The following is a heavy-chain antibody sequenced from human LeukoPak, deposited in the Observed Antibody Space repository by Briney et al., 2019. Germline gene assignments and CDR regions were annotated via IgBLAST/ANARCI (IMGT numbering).Heavy chain of an antibody. V-gene: IGHV4-59*01. Sequence: SETLSLTCTVSGDSISSDYWSWIRQPPGKGLEWIGYILYSGSTNYNPSLKSRVTISIDTSRKQFSLKLSSVTAADTAVYYCARDGNNSWYYYWGQGTLVTVSS. CDR2: ILYSGST. CDR3: ARDGNNSWYYY. D-gene: IGHD6-13*01. CDR1: GDSISSDY. J-gene: IGHJ4*02.